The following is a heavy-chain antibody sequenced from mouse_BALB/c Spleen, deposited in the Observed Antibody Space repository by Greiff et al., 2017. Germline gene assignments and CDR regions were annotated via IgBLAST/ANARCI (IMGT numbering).Heavy chain of an antibody. CDR2: ISSGSSTI. V-gene: IGHV5-17*02. D-gene: IGHD4-1*02. J-gene: IGHJ2*01. CDR1: GFTFSSFG. CDR3: ARPSTAYYFDY. Sequence: VQLKESGGGLVQPGGSRKLSCAASGFTFSSFGMHWVRQAPEKGLEWVAYISSGSSTIYYADTVKGRFTISRDNPKNTLFLQMTSLRSEDTAMYYCARPSTAYYFDYWGQGTTLTVSS.